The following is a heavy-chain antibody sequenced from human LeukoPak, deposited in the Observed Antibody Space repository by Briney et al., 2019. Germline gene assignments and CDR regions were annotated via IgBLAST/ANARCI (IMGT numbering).Heavy chain of an antibody. CDR2: IRSKAYGGTA. J-gene: IGHJ4*02. CDR1: GFTFGDYA. CDR3: SRAYSTGWLGINDY. V-gene: IGHV3-49*04. Sequence: GGSLRLSCTASGFTFGDYAMSWVRQAPGKGLEWVGFIRSKAYGGTADYAASVKGRFTISRDDSKTIAYLQMNSLKTEDTAVYFCSRAYSTGWLGINDYWGQGVLVTVSS. D-gene: IGHD6-19*01.